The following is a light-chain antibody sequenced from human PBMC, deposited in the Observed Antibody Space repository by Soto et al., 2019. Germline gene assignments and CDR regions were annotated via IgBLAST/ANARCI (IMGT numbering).Light chain of an antibody. CDR2: ATF. CDR3: QQYNNWPPLT. CDR1: QSVDTD. V-gene: IGKV3D-15*01. J-gene: IGKJ4*01. Sequence: EIGVSLSAATLSVSPGERATLSCRASQSVDTDLAWYQQKPGQAPRLVIYATFTRASGIPARFSGSGSGTEFTLTISSLQSEDFAVYYCQQYNNWPPLTFGGGTKVDIK.